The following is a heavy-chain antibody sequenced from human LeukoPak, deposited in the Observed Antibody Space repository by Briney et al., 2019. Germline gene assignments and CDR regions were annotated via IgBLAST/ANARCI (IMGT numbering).Heavy chain of an antibody. J-gene: IGHJ4*02. CDR3: YVLRFLEWLGGFDY. CDR2: INPNSGGT. Sequence: GASVKVSCKASGYTFTGYYMHWVRQAPGQGLEWMGWINPNSGGTNYAQKFQGRVTMTRDTSISTAYMELSRLRSDDTAVYYCYVLRFLEWLGGFDYWGQGTLVTVSS. CDR1: GYTFTGYY. D-gene: IGHD3-3*01. V-gene: IGHV1-2*02.